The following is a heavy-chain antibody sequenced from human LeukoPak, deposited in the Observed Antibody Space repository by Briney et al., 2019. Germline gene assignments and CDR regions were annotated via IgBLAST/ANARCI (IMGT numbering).Heavy chain of an antibody. D-gene: IGHD3-22*01. CDR3: AKCYYDSSGYYFGAFDI. CDR1: GFTFNSYA. CDR2: ISGSGGST. V-gene: IGHV3-23*01. J-gene: IGHJ3*02. Sequence: QPGGSLRLSCAASGFTFNSYAMSWVRQAPGKGLEWASAISGSGGSTYYADSVKGRFTISRDNSKNTLYLQMNSLRAEDTAVYYCAKCYYDSSGYYFGAFDIWGQGTMVTVSS.